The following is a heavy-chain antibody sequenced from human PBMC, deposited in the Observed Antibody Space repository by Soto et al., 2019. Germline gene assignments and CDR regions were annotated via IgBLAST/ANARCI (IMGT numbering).Heavy chain of an antibody. Sequence: SETLSLTCTVSGGSISNYYWSWVRQPPGKGLEWIGEIYHSGSTNYNPSLKSRVTISVDKSKNQFSLKLSSVTAADTAVYYCARDLNYYGSGIYFDYWGQGTLVTVSS. D-gene: IGHD3-10*01. CDR2: IYHSGST. J-gene: IGHJ4*02. CDR1: GGSISNYYW. V-gene: IGHV4-4*02. CDR3: ARDLNYYGSGIYFDY.